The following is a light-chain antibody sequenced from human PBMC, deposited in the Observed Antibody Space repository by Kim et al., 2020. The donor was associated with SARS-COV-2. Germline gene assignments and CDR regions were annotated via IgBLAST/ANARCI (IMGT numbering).Light chain of an antibody. CDR3: CSYAGSRNV. V-gene: IGLV2-23*02. CDR1: SSDIGNYNL. CDR2: EVT. J-gene: IGLJ7*01. Sequence: PGQSTTISCTGTSSDIGNYNLVSWYQQHPGKAPKLMIYEVTKRPAGVSTRFSGAKSDNTASLTISGLQAEDEADYYCCSYAGSRNVFGGGTQLTVL.